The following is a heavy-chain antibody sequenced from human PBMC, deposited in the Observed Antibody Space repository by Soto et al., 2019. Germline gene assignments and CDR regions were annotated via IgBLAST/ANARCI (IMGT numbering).Heavy chain of an antibody. Sequence: GGSLRLCCAASGFSFSSDGMHWVRQAPGKGLEWVAVISYDGSNKYYADSVKGRFTISRDNSKNTLYLQMNSLRAEDTAVYYCAKLGVSDTAMVLFDSRRHAPPVTV. CDR3: AKLGVSDTAMVLFDS. CDR2: ISYDGSNK. D-gene: IGHD5-18*01. CDR1: GFSFSSDG. J-gene: IGHJ5*01. V-gene: IGHV3-30*18.